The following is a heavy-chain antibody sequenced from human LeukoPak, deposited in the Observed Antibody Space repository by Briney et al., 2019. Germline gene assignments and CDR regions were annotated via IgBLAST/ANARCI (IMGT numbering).Heavy chain of an antibody. D-gene: IGHD5-12*01. J-gene: IGHJ5*02. CDR2: ISAYNGNT. CDR1: GYTFTSYG. CDR3: ARVKVATILENCFDP. V-gene: IGHV1-18*04. Sequence: ASVKVSCKASGYTFTSYGISWVRQAPGQALEWMGWISAYNGNTNYAQKLQGRVTMTTDASTSTAYMELRRLRSDDTAVYYCARVKVATILENCFDPWGQGTLVTVSS.